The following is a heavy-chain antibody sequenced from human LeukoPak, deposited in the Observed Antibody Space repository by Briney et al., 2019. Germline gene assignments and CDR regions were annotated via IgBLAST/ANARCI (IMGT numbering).Heavy chain of an antibody. Sequence: PGGSLRLSCAASGFTFSSYAMSWVRQAPGKGLECVSAISGSGGSTYYADSVKGRFTISRDNSKNTLYLQMNSLRAEDTAVYCCARSRVGGIAAAGTSFDYWGQGTLVTVSS. J-gene: IGHJ4*02. V-gene: IGHV3-23*01. D-gene: IGHD6-13*01. CDR2: ISGSGGST. CDR1: GFTFSSYA. CDR3: ARSRVGGIAAAGTSFDY.